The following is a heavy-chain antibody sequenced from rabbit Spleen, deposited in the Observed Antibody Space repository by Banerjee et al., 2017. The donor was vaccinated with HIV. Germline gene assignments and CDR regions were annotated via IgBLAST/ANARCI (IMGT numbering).Heavy chain of an antibody. Sequence: EESGGDLVKPEGSLTLTCTASGFDFSSYGMSWVRQAPGKGLEWIGYIDPVFGTTYYASWVNGRFTISSHNAQNTLYLQLNSLTAADTATYFCASDIYGHGGFSLWGQGTLVTVS. CDR2: IDPVFGTT. CDR3: ASDIYGHGGFSL. D-gene: IGHD6-1*01. CDR1: GFDFSSYG. J-gene: IGHJ3*01. V-gene: IGHV1S47*01.